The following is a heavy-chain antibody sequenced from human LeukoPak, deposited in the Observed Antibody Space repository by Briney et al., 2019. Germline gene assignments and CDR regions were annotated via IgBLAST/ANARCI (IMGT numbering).Heavy chain of an antibody. D-gene: IGHD3-9*01. Sequence: RASVKVSCKASGYTFTSYGISWVRQAPGQGLERMGWISAYNGNTNYAQKLQGRVTMTTDTSTSTAYMELRSLRSDDTAVYYCARVWAVLRYFNPPDYWGQGTLVTVSS. V-gene: IGHV1-18*01. CDR3: ARVWAVLRYFNPPDY. CDR1: GYTFTSYG. J-gene: IGHJ4*02. CDR2: ISAYNGNT.